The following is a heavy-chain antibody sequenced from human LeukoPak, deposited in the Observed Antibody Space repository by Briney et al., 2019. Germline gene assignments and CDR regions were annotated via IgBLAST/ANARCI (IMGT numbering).Heavy chain of an antibody. CDR2: ISYDGSNK. V-gene: IGHV3-30*03. J-gene: IGHJ4*02. CDR1: GFNFSPYG. Sequence: GGSLRLSCAASGFNFSPYGMHWVRQPPGKGLEWVALISYDGSNKYFADSVKGRFTISRDNSENKLYLQMNSLRAEDTAVYYCARDPKWFGELSSYYFDYWGQGTLVTVSS. D-gene: IGHD3-10*01. CDR3: ARDPKWFGELSSYYFDY.